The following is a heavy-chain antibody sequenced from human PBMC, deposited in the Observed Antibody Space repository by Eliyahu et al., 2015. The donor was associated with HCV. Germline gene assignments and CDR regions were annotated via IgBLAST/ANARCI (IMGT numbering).Heavy chain of an antibody. CDR1: GGSFSGYY. V-gene: IGHV4-34*01. CDR2: INHSGST. D-gene: IGHD3-3*01. Sequence: QVQLQQWGAGLLKPSETLSLTCAVYGGSFSGYYWSWIRQPPGKGLEWIGEINHSGSTNYNPSLKSRVTISVDTSKNQFSLKLSSVTAADTAVYYCASTANFWSGYHDYWGQGTLVTVSS. CDR3: ASTANFWSGYHDY. J-gene: IGHJ4*02.